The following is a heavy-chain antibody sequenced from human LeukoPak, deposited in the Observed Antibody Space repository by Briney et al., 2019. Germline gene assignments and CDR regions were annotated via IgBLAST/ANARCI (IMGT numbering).Heavy chain of an antibody. CDR1: GGSMKSYY. CDR3: AGRDDFWSGYSDDAFDI. CDR2: IYHSGST. Sequence: SETLSLTCTVPGGSMKSYYWSWIRQPPGKGLEWIGYIYHSGSTYYNPSLKSRVTISVDRSKNQFSLKLSSVTAADTAVYYCAGRDDFWSGYSDDAFDIWGQGTMVTVSS. J-gene: IGHJ3*02. V-gene: IGHV4-59*06. D-gene: IGHD3-3*01.